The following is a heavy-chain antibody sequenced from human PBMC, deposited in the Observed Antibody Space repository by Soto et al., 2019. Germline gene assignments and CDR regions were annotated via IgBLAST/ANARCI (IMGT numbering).Heavy chain of an antibody. CDR2: ISSDSSDI. V-gene: IGHV3-11*01. Sequence: QVQLVESGGDLVKPGGSLRLSCRASGLTLSDFYMSWVRQTPGKGPEWLSYISSDSSDIFYADSVKGRFTISRDNAQNSLYLQMNGLRDDDTAVYFCARGHHGLEIWGQVTTVTFSS. J-gene: IGHJ6*02. CDR3: ARGHHGLEI. CDR1: GLTLSDFY.